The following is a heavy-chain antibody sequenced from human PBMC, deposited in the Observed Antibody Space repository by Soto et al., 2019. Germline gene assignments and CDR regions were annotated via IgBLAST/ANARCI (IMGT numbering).Heavy chain of an antibody. CDR2: ISSSSSNI. CDR1: GFTFSNYG. D-gene: IGHD2-2*01. CDR3: AIDIVWPYCSSTSCYQHYGMDV. Sequence: GGSLRLSCAASGFTFSNYGMHWVRQAPGKGLEWVAVISSSSSNIYYADSVKGRFTISRDNAKNSLYLQMNSLRAEDTAVYYCAIDIVWPYCSSTSCYQHYGMDVWGQGTTVTVSS. J-gene: IGHJ6*02. V-gene: IGHV3-21*01.